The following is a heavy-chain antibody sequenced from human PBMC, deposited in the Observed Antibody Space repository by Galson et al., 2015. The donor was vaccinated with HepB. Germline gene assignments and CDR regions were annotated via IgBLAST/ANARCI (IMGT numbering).Heavy chain of an antibody. CDR2: IIPVYGTA. CDR1: GGTFNTYS. J-gene: IGHJ5*02. Sequence: SCKASGGTFNTYSISWVRQAPGQGLEWMGGIIPVYGTANYAQKFQGRITITADEFTNTAYMEVSSLRSEDTAVYYCARVGGKLGYCSGGTCSNWFDPWGQGTLVTVFS. CDR3: ARVGGKLGYCSGGTCSNWFDP. V-gene: IGHV1-69*01. D-gene: IGHD2-15*01.